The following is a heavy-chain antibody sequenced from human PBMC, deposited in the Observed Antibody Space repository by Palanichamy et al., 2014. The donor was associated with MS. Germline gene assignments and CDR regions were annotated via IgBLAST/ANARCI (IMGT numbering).Heavy chain of an antibody. Sequence: EVQLVEVWGGLVQPGRSLRLSCAASGFTFDDYAMHWVRQAPGKGLEWVSGISWNSGSIGYADSVKGRFTISRDNAKNSLYLQMNSLRAEDTALYYCAKTLGNIVATRNNYFDYWGQGTLVTVSS. V-gene: IGHV3-9*01. CDR3: AKTLGNIVATRNNYFDY. CDR1: GFTFDDYA. CDR2: ISWNSGSI. J-gene: IGHJ4*02. D-gene: IGHD5-12*01.